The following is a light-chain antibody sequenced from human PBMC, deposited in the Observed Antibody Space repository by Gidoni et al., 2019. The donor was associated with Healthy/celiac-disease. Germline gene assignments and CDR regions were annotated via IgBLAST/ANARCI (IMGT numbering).Light chain of an antibody. CDR2: AAS. J-gene: IGKJ2*01. Sequence: DIQMTQSPSSLSASVGDRVTITCRASQSISSYLNWYQQKPGKAPTLLIYAASSLQSGVLSRFSGSVSGTDFTLTISSLQPEDCATYHCQQSYSTPMYTFGQGTKLEIK. CDR3: QQSYSTPMYT. CDR1: QSISSY. V-gene: IGKV1-39*01.